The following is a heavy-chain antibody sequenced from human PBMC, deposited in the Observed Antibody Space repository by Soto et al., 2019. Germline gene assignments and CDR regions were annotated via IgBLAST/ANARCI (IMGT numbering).Heavy chain of an antibody. Sequence: ASVKVSCKASGYTFTSYVMHWVRQAPGQRLEWMGWTNAGNGNTKYSQKFEGRVTITRDTSASTAYMDLSSLRSEDTAVYYCARDSSMVRGVVPTYYYGMDVWGQGTTVTVSS. CDR3: ARDSSMVRGVVPTYYYGMDV. J-gene: IGHJ6*02. V-gene: IGHV1-3*01. CDR2: TNAGNGNT. CDR1: GYTFTSYV. D-gene: IGHD3-10*01.